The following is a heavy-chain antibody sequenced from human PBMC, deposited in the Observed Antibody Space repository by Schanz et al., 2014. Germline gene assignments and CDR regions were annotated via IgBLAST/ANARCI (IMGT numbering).Heavy chain of an antibody. CDR2: IDPNSGGT. CDR1: GNTLSAYY. D-gene: IGHD3-3*01. V-gene: IGHV1-2*02. Sequence: QVQLVQSGADVKKPGASVKVSCKASGNTLSAYYIHWIRQAPGQGLEWMGWIDPNSGGTNYAQKFQGRVTMTSDTSNTTFYMEVNSLTSDDTAVFYCARTASHDVWRGYIPHYAFDLWGQGTVVIVSS. J-gene: IGHJ3*01. CDR3: ARTASHDVWRGYIPHYAFDL.